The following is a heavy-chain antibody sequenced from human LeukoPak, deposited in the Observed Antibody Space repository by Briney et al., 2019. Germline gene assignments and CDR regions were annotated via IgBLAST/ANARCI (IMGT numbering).Heavy chain of an antibody. CDR2: IYHSGST. CDR3: ARYQGAVVPAATVDY. CDR1: GGSISSGGYY. V-gene: IGHV4-30-2*01. J-gene: IGHJ4*02. D-gene: IGHD2-2*01. Sequence: PSETLSLTCTVSGGSISSGGYYWSWIRQPPGKGLEWIGYIYHSGSTYYNPSLKSRVTISVDTSKNQFSLKLSSVTAADTAVYYCARYQGAVVPAATVDYWGQGTLVTVSS.